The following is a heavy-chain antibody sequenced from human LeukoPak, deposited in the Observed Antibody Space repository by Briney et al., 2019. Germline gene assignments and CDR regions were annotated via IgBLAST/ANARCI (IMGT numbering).Heavy chain of an antibody. CDR2: IRSDGSNK. J-gene: IGHJ4*02. V-gene: IGHV3-33*01. CDR1: GFTFSSHG. D-gene: IGHD1-26*01. Sequence: GGSLRLSCAAPGFTFSSHGMHWVRQAPGKGLEWVAVIRSDGSNKYYADSVKGRFTISRDNSKNTLYLQMNSLRVEDTAVYYCARFGGSSFDYWGQGTLVTVSS. CDR3: ARFGGSSFDY.